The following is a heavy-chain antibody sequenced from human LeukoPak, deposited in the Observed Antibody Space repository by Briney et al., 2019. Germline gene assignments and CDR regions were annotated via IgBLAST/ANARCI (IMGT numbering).Heavy chain of an antibody. V-gene: IGHV4-59*01. CDR2: IYYSGST. CDR1: GGSISSYY. J-gene: IGHJ3*02. Sequence: SETLSLTCTVAGGSISSYYWSWIRQPPGKGLEWIGYIYYSGSTNYNHTLKSRVTISVDTSKNQFSLKLSSVTAADTAVYYCARDQTYRNYYGSGSYLAAFDIWGQGTMVTVSS. CDR3: ARDQTYRNYYGSGSYLAAFDI. D-gene: IGHD3-10*01.